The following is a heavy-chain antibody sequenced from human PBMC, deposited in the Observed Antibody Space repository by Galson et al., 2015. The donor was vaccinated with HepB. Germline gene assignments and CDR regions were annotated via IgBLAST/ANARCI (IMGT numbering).Heavy chain of an antibody. CDR1: GFTFSSYA. CDR3: AKGQGPMAGARTWDY. V-gene: IGHV3-23*01. Sequence: SLRLSCAASGFTFSSYAMSWVRQAPGEGLEWVSLISVSGGSTYYAESVKGRFTISRDNSRNTLYLQMNSLRAEDTAVYYCAKGQGPMAGARTWDYWGQGILVTVSS. J-gene: IGHJ4*02. D-gene: IGHD6-19*01. CDR2: ISVSGGST.